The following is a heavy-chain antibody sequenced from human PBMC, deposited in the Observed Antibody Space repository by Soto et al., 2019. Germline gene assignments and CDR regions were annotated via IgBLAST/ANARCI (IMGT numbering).Heavy chain of an antibody. CDR1: GGSISSGDYY. Sequence: ASETLSLTCTVSGGSISSGDYYWSWIRQPPGKGLEWIGYIYYSGSTYYNPSLKSRVTISVDTSKNQFSLKLSSVTAADTAVYYCARVEEGGWCLEGWGQGTLVTVSS. CDR3: ARVEEGGWCLEG. D-gene: IGHD2-21*01. CDR2: IYYSGST. J-gene: IGHJ4*02. V-gene: IGHV4-30-4*01.